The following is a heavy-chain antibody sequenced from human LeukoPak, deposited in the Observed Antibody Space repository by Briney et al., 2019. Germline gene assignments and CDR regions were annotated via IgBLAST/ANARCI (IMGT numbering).Heavy chain of an antibody. J-gene: IGHJ4*02. CDR1: GLTVSSTY. CDR3: TRTFLSGDGYKVGYFDY. D-gene: IGHD5-24*01. Sequence: PGGSLRLSCSASGLTVSSTYMSLVPQAPGKGLEWVSLIYSSGSTYYADSVKGRFTISRDNSKNTLFLQMNSLTAEDTAMYYCTRTFLSGDGYKVGYFDYGGQGTLVTVSS. CDR2: IYSSGST. V-gene: IGHV3-53*01.